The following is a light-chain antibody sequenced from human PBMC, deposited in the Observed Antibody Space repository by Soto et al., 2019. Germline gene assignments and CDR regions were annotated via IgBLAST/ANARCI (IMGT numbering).Light chain of an antibody. J-gene: IGKJ1*01. CDR1: QSISSW. CDR2: DAS. V-gene: IGKV1-5*01. CDR3: HQYHSYYPGT. Sequence: RTSQSISSWVAWYQQKPGKPPKLLIYDASSLESGVPSRFSGSGSGTDLSVIITRLQHDDSATFYSHQYHSYYPGTVGQGTKVDIK.